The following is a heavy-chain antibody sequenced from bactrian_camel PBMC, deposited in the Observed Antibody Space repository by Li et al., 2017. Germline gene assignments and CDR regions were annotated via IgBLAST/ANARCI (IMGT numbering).Heavy chain of an antibody. CDR3: ATGHDLDFGF. CDR2: ITKDGDDT. J-gene: IGHJ6*01. CDR1: GFTFRLYA. V-gene: IGHV3S40*01. Sequence: VQLVESGGGLVQPGGSLRLSCATSGFTFRLYAMSWVRQAPGKGLEWVSSITKDGDDTYYTDSVKGRFTISRDNNKNSVYLQLNTLKTEDMGMYYCATGHDLDFGFWGQGTQVTVS. D-gene: IGHD4*01.